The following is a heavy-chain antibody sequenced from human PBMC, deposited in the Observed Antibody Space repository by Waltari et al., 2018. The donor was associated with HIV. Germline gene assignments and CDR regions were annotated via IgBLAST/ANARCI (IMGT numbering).Heavy chain of an antibody. J-gene: IGHJ4*02. V-gene: IGHV1-3*01. D-gene: IGHD6-19*01. CDR3: ARGSDWLVNVLEV. CDR1: GINFNNNA. Sequence: QVQVVQSGAEVKKPGASVKVSCRASGINFNNNAVHWMRQVPGQGLEWLGSFNVGSMFGIYSRMFQDRVSFNREASETTVFMELRSLKSEDTAVYFCARGSDWLVNVLEVWGQGTLVTVSS. CDR2: FNVGSMFG.